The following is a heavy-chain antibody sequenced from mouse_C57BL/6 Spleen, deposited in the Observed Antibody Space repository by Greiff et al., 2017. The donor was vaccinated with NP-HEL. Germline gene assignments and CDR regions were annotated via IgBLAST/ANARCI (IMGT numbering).Heavy chain of an antibody. Sequence: QVQLQQPGAELVKPGASVKLSCKASGYTFTSYWMQWVKQRPGQGLEWIGEIDPSDSYTNYNQKFKGKATLTVDTSSSTAYMQLSSLTSEDSAVYYCARSPITTVVAPDYWGQGTTLTVSS. D-gene: IGHD1-1*01. V-gene: IGHV1-50*01. J-gene: IGHJ2*01. CDR3: ARSPITTVVAPDY. CDR1: GYTFTSYW. CDR2: IDPSDSYT.